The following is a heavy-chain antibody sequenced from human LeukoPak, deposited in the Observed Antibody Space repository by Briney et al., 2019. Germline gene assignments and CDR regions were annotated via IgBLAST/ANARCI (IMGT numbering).Heavy chain of an antibody. CDR3: AKDAGPMVRGVIGDAFHI. CDR1: GFTFSSYA. CDR2: ISGSGGST. V-gene: IGHV3-23*01. J-gene: IGHJ3*02. D-gene: IGHD3-10*01. Sequence: GGSLRLSCAASGFTFSSYAMSWVRQAPGKGLEGVSGISGSGGSTYFAASVKGRFTISRDNSKNTLYLQMNSLRAEDTAVYYCAKDAGPMVRGVIGDAFHIWGQGTMVTVSS.